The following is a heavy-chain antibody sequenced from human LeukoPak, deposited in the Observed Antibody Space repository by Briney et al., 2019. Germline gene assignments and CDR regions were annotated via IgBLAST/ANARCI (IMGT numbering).Heavy chain of an antibody. CDR2: MNRNNGGT. V-gene: IGHV1-2*02. CDR3: GLVTPGNWWFDP. CDR1: GSTFTDYH. J-gene: IGHJ5*02. Sequence: ASVKVSCKASGSTFTDYHMYWVRQAPGQGLEWMGWMNRNNGGTNYAHKFQGRVTMTRDTSIDVAYMELSSLRYDDTAVYYCGLVTPGNWWFDPWGQGTLVTVSS. D-gene: IGHD2-21*02.